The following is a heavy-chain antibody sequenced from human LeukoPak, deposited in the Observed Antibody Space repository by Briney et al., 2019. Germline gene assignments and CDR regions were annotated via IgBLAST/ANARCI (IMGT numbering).Heavy chain of an antibody. J-gene: IGHJ5*02. CDR2: IYHSGST. V-gene: IGHV4-30-2*01. Sequence: SQTLSLTCAVSGGSISSGGYSWSWIRQPPGKGREWIGYIYHSGSTYYNPSLKSRVTISVDRSKNQFSLKLSSVTAADTAVYYCARANPANRYYDFWSGYPLPWFDPWGQGTLVTVSS. CDR3: ARANPANRYYDFWSGYPLPWFDP. D-gene: IGHD3-3*01. CDR1: GGSISSGGYS.